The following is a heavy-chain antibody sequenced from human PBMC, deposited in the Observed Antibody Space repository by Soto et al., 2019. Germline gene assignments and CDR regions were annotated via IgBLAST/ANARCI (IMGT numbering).Heavy chain of an antibody. Sequence: QVQLQESGPGLVKPSETLSLTCTVSGGSVSSGSYYWSWIRQRPGKGLEWIGYIYYSGSTNYNPSHKSRVTISVDTPKNQFSLKLSSVTAADTAVYYCATKLLWFGEPSYGMDVWGQGTTVTVSS. CDR1: GGSVSSGSYY. J-gene: IGHJ6*02. D-gene: IGHD3-10*01. CDR2: IYYSGST. V-gene: IGHV4-61*01. CDR3: ATKLLWFGEPSYGMDV.